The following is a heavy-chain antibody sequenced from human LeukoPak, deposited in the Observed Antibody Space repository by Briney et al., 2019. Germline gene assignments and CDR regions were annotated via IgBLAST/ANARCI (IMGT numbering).Heavy chain of an antibody. Sequence: ASVKVSCKASGYTFTSYGISWVRRAPGQGLEWMGWISAYNGNTNYAQKLQGRVTMTTDTSTSTAYMELRSLRSDDTAVYYCARDPLRGYYYYYYMDVWGKGTTVTVSS. D-gene: IGHD5-12*01. CDR2: ISAYNGNT. V-gene: IGHV1-18*01. CDR1: GYTFTSYG. J-gene: IGHJ6*03. CDR3: ARDPLRGYYYYYYMDV.